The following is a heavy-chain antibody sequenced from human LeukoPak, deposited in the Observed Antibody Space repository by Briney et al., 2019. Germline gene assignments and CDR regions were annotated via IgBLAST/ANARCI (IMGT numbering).Heavy chain of an antibody. V-gene: IGHV1-2*02. Sequence: ASVKVSCKASGYTFTSYGISWVRQAPGQGLEWMGWINPNSGGTNYAQKFQGRVTMTRDTSISTAYMELSRLRSDDTAVYYCARDAAPLWYEYYYYYMDVWGKGTTVTISS. CDR2: INPNSGGT. J-gene: IGHJ6*03. D-gene: IGHD2-15*01. CDR3: ARDAAPLWYEYYYYYMDV. CDR1: GYTFTSYG.